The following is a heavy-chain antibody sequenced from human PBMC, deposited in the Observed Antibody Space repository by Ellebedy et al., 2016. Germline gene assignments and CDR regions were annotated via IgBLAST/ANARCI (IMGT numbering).Heavy chain of an antibody. J-gene: IGHJ4*02. V-gene: IGHV3-23*01. CDR1: GFRFNTFF. CDR3: RHGHYADY. CDR2: ISAGGDNT. Sequence: GGSLRLXXGASGFRFNTFFMGWVRQAPGKGLEWVSTISAGGDNTQFADSVKGRFTVSRDNSRNTVYLQMNDLRVEDTALYYCRHGHYADYWGQGTLVTVSS. D-gene: IGHD2-2*01.